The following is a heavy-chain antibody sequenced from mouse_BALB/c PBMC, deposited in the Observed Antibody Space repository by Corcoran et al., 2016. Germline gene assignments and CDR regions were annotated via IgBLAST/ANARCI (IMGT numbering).Heavy chain of an antibody. CDR1: GFNIKDTY. D-gene: IGHD2-4*01. CDR2: IDPANGNT. Sequence: EVQLQQTGAEFVKPGASVKLSCTAAGFNIKDTYMHWVKQRPEKGLEWSGRIDPANGNTKYDPKFQGKATITTDTSSNTAYLQLSSLTSEDTAVYYWSRDYYDYFAYWGQGTLVTVSA. J-gene: IGHJ3*01. V-gene: IGHV14-3*02. CDR3: SRDYYDYFAY.